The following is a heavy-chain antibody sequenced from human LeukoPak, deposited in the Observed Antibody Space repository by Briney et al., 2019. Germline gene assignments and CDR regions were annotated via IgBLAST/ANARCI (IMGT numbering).Heavy chain of an antibody. Sequence: GRSLRLSCAASGFTFDDYAMHWVRQAPGKGLEWVSGISWNSGSIGYADSVKGRFTISRDNAKNSLYLQMNSLRAEDTAVYYCTSHQAVRYFDWFTDYWGQGTLVTVSS. CDR1: GFTFDDYA. CDR3: TSHQAVRYFDWFTDY. D-gene: IGHD3-9*01. J-gene: IGHJ4*02. CDR2: ISWNSGSI. V-gene: IGHV3-9*01.